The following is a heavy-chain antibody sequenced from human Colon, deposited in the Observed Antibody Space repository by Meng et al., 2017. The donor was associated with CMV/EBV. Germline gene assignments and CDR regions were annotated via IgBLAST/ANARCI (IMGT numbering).Heavy chain of an antibody. CDR3: ARVLGYSSSVHLNPGLGGGDY. V-gene: IGHV3-21*01. CDR1: GFTFNTYT. D-gene: IGHD6-13*01. J-gene: IGHJ4*02. Sequence: GESLKISCAASGFTFNTYTMNWVRQAPGKGLEWVSSISSSSSYIYYADSVKGRFTISRDNAKNSLYLQMNSLRAEDTAVYYCARVLGYSSSVHLNPGLGGGDYWGQGTLVTVSS. CDR2: ISSSSSYI.